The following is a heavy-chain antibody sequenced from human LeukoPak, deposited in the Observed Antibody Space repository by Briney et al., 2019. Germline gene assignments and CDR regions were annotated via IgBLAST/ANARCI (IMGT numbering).Heavy chain of an antibody. CDR3: ARDRRSVHDY. J-gene: IGHJ4*02. Sequence: TPSETLSLTCSVLGSSIRSGDYYWAWIRQSPGKGLEWIGYIDYSGTTRYNPSLESRLTISVDTSKHQFSLKLTSVTAADTAVYYCARDRRSVHDYWGQGTLVTVSS. CDR1: GSSIRSGDYY. CDR2: IDYSGTT. V-gene: IGHV4-30-4*01. D-gene: IGHD1-14*01.